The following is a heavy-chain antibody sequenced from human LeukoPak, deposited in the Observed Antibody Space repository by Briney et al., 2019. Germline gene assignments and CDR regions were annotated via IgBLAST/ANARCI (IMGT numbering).Heavy chain of an antibody. D-gene: IGHD6-19*01. CDR3: ARQYITGWQSFDY. CDR2: IYPGDSET. CDR1: GYSFTSSW. Sequence: PGEPLKISCKPSGYSFTSSWIGWVRQMPGKGLEWMGIIYPGDSETIYSPSFQGQVTISVDKSFSTAYLQWSSLKASDTAMYYCARQYITGWQSFDYWGQGTLVTVSS. J-gene: IGHJ4*02. V-gene: IGHV5-51*01.